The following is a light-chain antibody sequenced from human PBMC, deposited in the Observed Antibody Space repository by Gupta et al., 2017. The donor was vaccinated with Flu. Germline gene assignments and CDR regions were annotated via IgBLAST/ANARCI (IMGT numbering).Light chain of an antibody. J-gene: IGLJ1*01. Sequence: SALTQPASVSWSSGQSITIFCTGTIGDLGAFDYVSWYQQHPGKVPKLMIYDVSNRPSGVSKRFSDSKSGNTASLTIYGLQAEDEAEYYCGSFKGSHIPYVFGSGTKVTVL. CDR2: DVS. CDR3: GSFKGSHIPYV. CDR1: IGDLGAFDY. V-gene: IGLV2-14*03.